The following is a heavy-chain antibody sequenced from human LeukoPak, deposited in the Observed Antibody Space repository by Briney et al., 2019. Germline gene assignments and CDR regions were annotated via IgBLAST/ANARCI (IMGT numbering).Heavy chain of an antibody. Sequence: SVKVSCKASGGTFSSYAISWVRQAPGQGLEWMGRIIPILGIANYAQKFQGRVTITADKSTSTAYMELSSLRSEDTAVYYCARARKTTVTTYDYWGQGPLVTVSS. CDR3: ARARKTTVTTYDY. J-gene: IGHJ4*02. CDR2: IIPILGIA. CDR1: GGTFSSYA. D-gene: IGHD4-17*01. V-gene: IGHV1-69*04.